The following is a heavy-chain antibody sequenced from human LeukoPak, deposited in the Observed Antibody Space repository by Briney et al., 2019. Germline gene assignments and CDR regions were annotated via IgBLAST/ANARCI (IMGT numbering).Heavy chain of an antibody. Sequence: PSQTLSLTCAVSGGSISSGGYSWSWIRQPPGKGLEWIGYIYHSGSTYYNPSLKSRVTISVDTSKNQFSLKLSSVTAADTAVYYCARGSIPRLMVWGQGTMVTVSS. J-gene: IGHJ3*01. D-gene: IGHD6-6*01. CDR3: ARGSIPRLMV. V-gene: IGHV4-30-2*01. CDR1: GGSISSGGYS. CDR2: IYHSGST.